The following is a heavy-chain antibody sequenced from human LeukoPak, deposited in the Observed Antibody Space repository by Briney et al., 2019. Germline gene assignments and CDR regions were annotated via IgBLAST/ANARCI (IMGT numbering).Heavy chain of an antibody. D-gene: IGHD4-23*01. CDR3: ARDYGGSSPFDY. J-gene: IGHJ4*02. V-gene: IGHV3-21*05. Sequence: GGSLRLSCAASGFTVSSNYMTWVRQAPGKGLEWVSYISSSGSDIYYADSVKGRFTISRDNAKNSLYLHMNSLRAEDTAVYYCARDYGGSSPFDYWGQGTLVTVSS. CDR1: GFTVSSNY. CDR2: ISSSGSDI.